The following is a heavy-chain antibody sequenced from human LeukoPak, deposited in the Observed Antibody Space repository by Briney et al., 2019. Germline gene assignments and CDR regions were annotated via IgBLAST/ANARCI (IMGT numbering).Heavy chain of an antibody. Sequence: GGSLRLSCAASGFTFSSYAMHWVRQAPGKGLEWVAVISCDGSNKYYADSVKGRFTISRDNSKNTLYLQVNSLRADDTAVYYCARGGYTTALPFDYWGLGTLVTVSS. CDR1: GFTFSSYA. CDR3: ARGGYTTALPFDY. J-gene: IGHJ4*02. CDR2: ISCDGSNK. V-gene: IGHV3-30-3*01. D-gene: IGHD5-24*01.